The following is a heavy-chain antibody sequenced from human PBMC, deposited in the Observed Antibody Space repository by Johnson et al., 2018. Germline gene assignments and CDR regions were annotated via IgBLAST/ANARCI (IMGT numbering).Heavy chain of an antibody. CDR3: ARNYYYMDV. J-gene: IGHJ6*03. V-gene: IGHV3-30*03. Sequence: QVQLQESGGSVVQXGRSLRLSCAASGFTFRSYGMHWVRQAPGKGLEWVAVISYDGSNKYYADSVKGRFTISRDNSKNTLYLQMNSLRPEDTAVYYWARNYYYMDVWGKGTTVTVSS. CDR2: ISYDGSNK. CDR1: GFTFRSYG.